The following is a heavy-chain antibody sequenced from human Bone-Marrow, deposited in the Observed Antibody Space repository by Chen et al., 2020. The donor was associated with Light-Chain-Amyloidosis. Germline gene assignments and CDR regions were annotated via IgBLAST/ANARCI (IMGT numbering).Heavy chain of an antibody. D-gene: IGHD2-8*02. Sequence: QVQLLESGPGLVRPSQTLSLTCSVSGASINSGDYYWTWIRQPPGKGLEWIGYIYSSGSVYYNPSLKSRVSLSLDTSNNLFSLRLTSVTAADTAVYYCARGTGPANEYFDYWGQGTLVTVSS. CDR2: IYSSGSV. J-gene: IGHJ4*02. CDR3: ARGTGPANEYFDY. CDR1: GASINSGDYY. V-gene: IGHV4-30-4*01.